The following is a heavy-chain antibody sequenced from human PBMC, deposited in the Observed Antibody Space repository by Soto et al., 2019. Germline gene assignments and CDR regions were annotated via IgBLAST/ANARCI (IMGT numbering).Heavy chain of an antibody. Sequence: GGSPRLSCAASGFTFSSYAMNWFRQAPGKGLEWVSGISGSGGSTYYADSVKGRFTISRDNSKNTLYLQMNSLRVEDTAVYYFAKVRCGSGTYCAIDFWGQGTPVTVSS. V-gene: IGHV3-23*01. CDR1: GFTFSSYA. CDR2: ISGSGGST. D-gene: IGHD3-10*01. CDR3: AKVRCGSGTYCAIDF. J-gene: IGHJ4*02.